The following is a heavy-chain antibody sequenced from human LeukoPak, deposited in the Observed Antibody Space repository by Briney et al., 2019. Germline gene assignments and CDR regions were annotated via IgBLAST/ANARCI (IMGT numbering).Heavy chain of an antibody. CDR3: ARWEASPSRGWFSP. V-gene: IGHV1-2*02. D-gene: IGHD2-2*01. CDR2: INPNSGGT. J-gene: IGHJ5*02. Sequence: GASVKVSCKASGYTFTGYYMHWVRQAPGQGLEWMGWINPNSGGTNYAQKFQGRVTMTRDTSISTGYMELSRLRSDDTAVYYCARWEASPSRGWFSPWGQGTLVTVSS. CDR1: GYTFTGYY.